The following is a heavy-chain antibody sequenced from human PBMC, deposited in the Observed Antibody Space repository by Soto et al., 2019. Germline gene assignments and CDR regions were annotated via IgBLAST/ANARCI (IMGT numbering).Heavy chain of an antibody. V-gene: IGHV3-33*01. D-gene: IGHD6-19*01. Sequence: VWSLRLSCSSSLFTFSSYGMHLVLHSPGKLLEWVAVIWYDGSNKYYADSVKGRFTISRDNSKNTLYLQMNSLRAEDTAVYYCARDVETAIAVAGIGFEYWGQGTLVTVSS. CDR3: ARDVETAIAVAGIGFEY. CDR1: LFTFSSYG. J-gene: IGHJ4*02. CDR2: IWYDGSNK.